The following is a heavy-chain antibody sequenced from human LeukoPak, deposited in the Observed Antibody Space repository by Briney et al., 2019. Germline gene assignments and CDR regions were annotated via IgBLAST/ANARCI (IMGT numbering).Heavy chain of an antibody. CDR1: GFTFDDYA. D-gene: IGHD3-10*01. CDR3: AKDSHYYGSGSSYMDV. CDR2: ISWNSGSI. J-gene: IGHJ6*03. Sequence: GGTLRLSCAASGFTFDDYAMHWVRQAPGKGLEWVSGISWNSGSIGYADSVKGRFTISRDNAKNSLYLQMNSLRAEDTALYYCAKDSHYYGSGSSYMDVWGKGTTVTISS. V-gene: IGHV3-9*01.